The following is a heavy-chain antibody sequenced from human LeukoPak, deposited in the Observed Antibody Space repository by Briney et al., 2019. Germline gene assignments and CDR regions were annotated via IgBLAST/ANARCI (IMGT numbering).Heavy chain of an antibody. CDR3: ASLPMGYSGSYWSRKIWDY. J-gene: IGHJ4*02. Sequence: SETLSLTCTVSGGSIRSSYYYWGWIRQPPGKGLEWIGSIYDSGSTYYNPSLKSRVTISVDTSKNQFSLKLSSVTAADTAVYYCASLPMGYSGSYWSRKIWDYWGQGTLVTVSS. V-gene: IGHV4-39*01. D-gene: IGHD1-26*01. CDR1: GGSIRSSYYY. CDR2: IYDSGST.